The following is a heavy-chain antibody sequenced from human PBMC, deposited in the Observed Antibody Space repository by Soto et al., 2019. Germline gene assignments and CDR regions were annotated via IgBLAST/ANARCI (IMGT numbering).Heavy chain of an antibody. V-gene: IGHV4-4*07. J-gene: IGHJ4*02. Sequence: PSETLSLTCSVSGASIAGSSYWSWIRQPAGKGLEWIGRFSLSGTTNYSPSLRSRVTMSADVSKNQFSLRLTSVTAADTALYYRARGMTPPGAPAWYYFESWGQGTLVTVS. CDR1: GASIAGSSY. CDR2: FSLSGTT. CDR3: ARGMTPPGAPAWYYFES. D-gene: IGHD2-8*02.